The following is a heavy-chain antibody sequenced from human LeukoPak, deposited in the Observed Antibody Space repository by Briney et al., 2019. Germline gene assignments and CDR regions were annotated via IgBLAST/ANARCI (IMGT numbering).Heavy chain of an antibody. Sequence: GGSLRLSCAAPGFTFDDYAMHWVRQAPGKGLEWVSGIDWNSGLIGYADSVEGRFTISRDNAKNSLYLQMNSLRTEDTALYYRAKSGIYGSGSRPYYFDCWGQGTLVTVSS. CDR1: GFTFDDYA. V-gene: IGHV3-9*01. CDR3: AKSGIYGSGSRPYYFDC. D-gene: IGHD3-10*01. CDR2: IDWNSGLI. J-gene: IGHJ4*02.